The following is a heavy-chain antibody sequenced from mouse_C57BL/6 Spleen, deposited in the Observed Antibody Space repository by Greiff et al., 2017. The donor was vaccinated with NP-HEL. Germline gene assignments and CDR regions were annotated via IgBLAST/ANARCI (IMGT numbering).Heavy chain of an antibody. CDR1: GYAFSSSW. CDR3: ARRGYEGAMDY. J-gene: IGHJ4*01. CDR2: IYPGDGDT. V-gene: IGHV1-82*01. Sequence: VQLQQSGPELVKPGASVKISCKASGYAFSSSWMNWVKQRPGKGLEWIGRIYPGDGDTNYNGKFKGKATLTADKSSSTAYMQLSSLTSEDSAVYFCARRGYEGAMDYWGQGTSVTVSS. D-gene: IGHD2-2*01.